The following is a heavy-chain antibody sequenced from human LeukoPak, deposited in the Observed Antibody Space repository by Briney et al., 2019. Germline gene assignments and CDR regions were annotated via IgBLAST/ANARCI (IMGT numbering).Heavy chain of an antibody. D-gene: IGHD2-21*02. CDR1: GGSISSYY. J-gene: IGHJ3*02. Sequence: PSETLSLTCTVSGGSISSYYWRWIRQPPGKGLEWIGYIYYSGSTNYNPSLKSRVTISVDTSKDQFSLKLSSVAAADPAVYYCAREPTVTPDAFDIWGQGTMVTVSS. CDR3: AREPTVTPDAFDI. CDR2: IYYSGST. V-gene: IGHV4-59*01.